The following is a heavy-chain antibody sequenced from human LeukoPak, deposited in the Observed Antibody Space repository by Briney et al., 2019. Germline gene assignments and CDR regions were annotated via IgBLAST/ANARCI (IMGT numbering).Heavy chain of an antibody. J-gene: IGHJ4*02. CDR1: GFTFRSYW. CDR2: IKQDGSEK. CDR3: AREGEQTYFDFWSGFSDSYYFDY. Sequence: GGSLRLSCAASGFTFRSYWMSWVRQAAGKGLERVANIKQDGSEKYYVDSVKGRFTISSGNAKNSLYLQMNSLRAEDTAVYYCAREGEQTYFDFWSGFSDSYYFDYWGQGTLVTVSS. D-gene: IGHD3-3*01. V-gene: IGHV3-7*01.